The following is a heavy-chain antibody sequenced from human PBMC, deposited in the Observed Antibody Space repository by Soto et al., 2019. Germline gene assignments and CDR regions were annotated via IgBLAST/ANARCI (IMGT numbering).Heavy chain of an antibody. Sequence: SETLSLNCTVSGGSISSDGYYWSWIRQHPGKGLEWIGYIYYSGSTYYNPSYKRRVSIPVHKHKNQCALKPRSGTAGGVSLYYCAREKKGNPYDYWGQGTLVTVSS. CDR3: AREKKGNPYDY. J-gene: IGHJ4*02. D-gene: IGHD4-4*01. CDR1: GGSISSDGYY. V-gene: IGHV4-31*03. CDR2: IYYSGST.